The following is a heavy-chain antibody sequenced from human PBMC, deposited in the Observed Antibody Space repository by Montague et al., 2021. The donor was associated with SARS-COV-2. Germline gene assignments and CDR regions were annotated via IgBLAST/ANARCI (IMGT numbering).Heavy chain of an antibody. Sequence: SETLSLTCAVSGGSITGFSWSWVRQPAGKGLEWIGRVTTSGTTNYSPSLRSRVTMSVDTSKNQFSLNLNSVTAADTAIYYCARTPTRSLSLDSWGQGTLVAVSS. CDR3: ARTPTRSLSLDS. J-gene: IGHJ4*02. D-gene: IGHD1-1*01. CDR2: VTTSGTT. V-gene: IGHV4-4*07. CDR1: GGSITGFS.